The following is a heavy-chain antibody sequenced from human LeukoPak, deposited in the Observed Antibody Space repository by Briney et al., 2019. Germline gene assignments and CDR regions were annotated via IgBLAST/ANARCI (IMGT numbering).Heavy chain of an antibody. D-gene: IGHD3-3*01. CDR2: ISGSGGST. CDR1: GFTFSSYA. Sequence: GSLRLSCAASGFTFSSYAMSWVRQAPGKGLEWVSAISGSGGSTYYADSVKGRFTISRDNSKNTLYLQMNSLRAEDTAVYYCAKGVSIFGVVHFNWFDPWGQGTLVTVSS. V-gene: IGHV3-23*01. J-gene: IGHJ5*02. CDR3: AKGVSIFGVVHFNWFDP.